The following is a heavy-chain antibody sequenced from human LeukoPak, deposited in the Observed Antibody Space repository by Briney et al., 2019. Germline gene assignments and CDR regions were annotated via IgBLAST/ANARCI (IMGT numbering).Heavy chain of an antibody. Sequence: ASVKVSCKASGYTFTSYGISWVRQAPGQGLEWMGWISAYNGNTNYAQKLQGRVTMTTDTSTSTAYMELRSLRSDDTAVYYCARVSRYYGSGSNPFDYWGQGTLVTVSS. J-gene: IGHJ4*02. D-gene: IGHD3-10*01. V-gene: IGHV1-18*01. CDR3: ARVSRYYGSGSNPFDY. CDR2: ISAYNGNT. CDR1: GYTFTSYG.